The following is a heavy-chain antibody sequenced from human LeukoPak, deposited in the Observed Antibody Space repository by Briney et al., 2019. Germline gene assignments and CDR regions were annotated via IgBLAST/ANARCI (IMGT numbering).Heavy chain of an antibody. D-gene: IGHD5-12*01. CDR3: TRDSSGYDWFYDY. Sequence: PSQTLSLTCTVSGGSINSGSYYWSWIRQPAGRGLEWIGRISSSGSTNYNPPLKSRVTMSVDRSKNQISLMLYSVTAADTAVYFCTRDSSGYDWFYDYWGQGTLVTVSS. CDR2: ISSSGST. CDR1: GGSINSGSYY. V-gene: IGHV4-61*02. J-gene: IGHJ4*02.